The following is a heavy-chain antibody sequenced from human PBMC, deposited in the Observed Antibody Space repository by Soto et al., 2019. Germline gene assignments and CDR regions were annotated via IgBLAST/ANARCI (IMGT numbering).Heavy chain of an antibody. Sequence: SVKVSCKASGGTFSSYAISWVRQAPGQGLEWMGGIIPIFGTANYAQRFQGRVTITADESTSTAYMELSSLRSEDTAVYYCARVRYNWNDGGYYYYGMDVWGQGTKVTVSS. CDR2: IIPIFGTA. V-gene: IGHV1-69*13. J-gene: IGHJ6*02. D-gene: IGHD1-1*01. CDR1: GGTFSSYA. CDR3: ARVRYNWNDGGYYYYGMDV.